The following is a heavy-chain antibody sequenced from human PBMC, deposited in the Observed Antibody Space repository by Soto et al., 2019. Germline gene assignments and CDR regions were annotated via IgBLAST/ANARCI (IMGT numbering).Heavy chain of an antibody. Sequence: EVQLLESGGGLVQPGGSLRLSCAASGFTFSSYAMSWVPQAPGKGLEWVSAMSGSGGSTYYADSVKGRFTISRDNSKNTLYLQMNSLRAEDTAAYYCAKDERGSSGPMGYWGQGTLVTVSS. CDR3: AKDERGSSGPMGY. D-gene: IGHD6-19*01. J-gene: IGHJ4*02. CDR1: GFTFSSYA. CDR2: MSGSGGST. V-gene: IGHV3-23*01.